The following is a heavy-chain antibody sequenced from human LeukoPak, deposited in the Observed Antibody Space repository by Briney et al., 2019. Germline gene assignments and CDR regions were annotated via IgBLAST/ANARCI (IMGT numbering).Heavy chain of an antibody. CDR2: ISSSSRYI. D-gene: IGHD1-26*01. CDR3: ARVSGGSSQRLFDY. J-gene: IGHJ4*02. Sequence: GGSLRLYCAASGFTFSIYSMDWVRQAPGKGLEWVSSISSSSRYIYYADSVRRRFTISRDKANNSLYLQINSLRGEDTAVYYCARVSGGSSQRLFDYWGQGTLVTVSS. V-gene: IGHV3-21*01. CDR1: GFTFSIYS.